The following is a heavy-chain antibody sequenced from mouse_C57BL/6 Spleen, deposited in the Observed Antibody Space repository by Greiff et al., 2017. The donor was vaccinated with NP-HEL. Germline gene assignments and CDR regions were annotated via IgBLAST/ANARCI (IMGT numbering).Heavy chain of an antibody. CDR2: IDPENGDT. CDR3: TCNYALDY. CDR1: GFNIKDDY. J-gene: IGHJ2*01. Sequence: EVQLQESGAELVRPGASVKLSCTASGFNIKDDYMHWVKQRPEQGLEWIGWIDPENGDTEYASKFQGKATITADTSSNTAYLQLSSLTSEDTAVYYCTCNYALDYWGQGTTLTVSS. V-gene: IGHV14-4*01. D-gene: IGHD2-1*01.